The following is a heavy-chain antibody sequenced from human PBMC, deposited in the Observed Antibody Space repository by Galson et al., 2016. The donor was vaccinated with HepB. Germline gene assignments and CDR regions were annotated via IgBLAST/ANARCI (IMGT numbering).Heavy chain of an antibody. J-gene: IGHJ5*02. CDR2: IWHDGSNQ. Sequence: SLRLSCAASGFIFSNYGMHWVRQAPGKGLEWVAVIWHDGSNQYYAESVKGRFTISRDNSKNTLFLQMNSLRAEDTAMYYCVRSLPHCPSTSCYVVETWGQGTLVTVSS. V-gene: IGHV3-33*01. CDR3: VRSLPHCPSTSCYVVET. D-gene: IGHD2-2*01. CDR1: GFIFSNYG.